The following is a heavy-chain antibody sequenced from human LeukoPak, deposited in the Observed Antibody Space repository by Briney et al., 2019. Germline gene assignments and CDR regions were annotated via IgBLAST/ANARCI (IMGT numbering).Heavy chain of an antibody. CDR2: IYYSGST. Sequence: SETLSLTCTVSGGSISSSSYYWGWIRQPPGKGLEWIGSIYYSGSTYYNPSLKSRVTISVDTSKNQFSLKLSSVTAADTAVYYCARHRRPPMVRGVVAHYYYYYMDVWGKGTTVAISS. CDR1: GGSISSSSYY. J-gene: IGHJ6*03. V-gene: IGHV4-39*07. D-gene: IGHD3-10*01. CDR3: ARHRRPPMVRGVVAHYYYYYMDV.